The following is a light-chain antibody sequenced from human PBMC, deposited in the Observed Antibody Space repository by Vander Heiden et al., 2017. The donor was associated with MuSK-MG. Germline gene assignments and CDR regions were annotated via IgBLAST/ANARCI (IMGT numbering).Light chain of an antibody. V-gene: IGKV3-15*01. Sequence: EIVMTQSPATLSVSPGERATLSCRASQSVSSNLAWYQKKPGQAPRLLIYGASTRATGIPARFSGSGSGTEFTLTISSLQSEDFAVYYCQQYNNWPQTFGQWTKMEIK. J-gene: IGKJ2*01. CDR3: QQYNNWPQT. CDR1: QSVSSN. CDR2: GAS.